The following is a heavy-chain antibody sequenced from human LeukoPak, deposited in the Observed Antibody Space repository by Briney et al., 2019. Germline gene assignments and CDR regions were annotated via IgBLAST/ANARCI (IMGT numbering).Heavy chain of an antibody. CDR1: GYTFTSYY. CDR3: TTGPPPNIASTGGWIGTCFDY. CDR2: INPSGGST. Sequence: PWASVKVSCKASGYTFTSYYMHWVRQAPGQGLEWMGIINPSGGSTSYAQKFQGRVTMTRDTSISTAYMELSSLRSDDTALYYCTTGPPPNIASTGGWIGTCFDYWGQGTLVTVSS. V-gene: IGHV1-46*01. D-gene: IGHD7-27*01. J-gene: IGHJ4*02.